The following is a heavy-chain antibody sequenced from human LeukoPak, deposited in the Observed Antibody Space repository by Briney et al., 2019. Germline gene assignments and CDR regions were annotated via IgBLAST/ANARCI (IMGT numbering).Heavy chain of an antibody. D-gene: IGHD3-9*01. CDR3: AMGRGFYDILAGYYTSFDY. J-gene: IGHJ4*02. V-gene: IGHV1-8*01. CDR2: MNPNSGNT. CDR1: GYTFTSYD. Sequence: ASVKVSCKASGYTFTSYDIHWVRQATGQGLEWMGWMNPNSGNTGYAQKFQGRVTMTMNSSISTAYMGLSSLRSEDTAVYYCAMGRGFYDILAGYYTSFDYWGQGTLVTVSS.